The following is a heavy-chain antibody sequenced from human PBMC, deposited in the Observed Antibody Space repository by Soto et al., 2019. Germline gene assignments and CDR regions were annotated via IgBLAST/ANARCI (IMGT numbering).Heavy chain of an antibody. Sequence: ASVKVSCKASGYTFTGYYMHWVRQAPGQGLEWMGWINPNSGGTNYAQKFQGWVTMTRDTSISTAYMELSRLRSDDTAVYYCARGPLNYDFWSGFAYGMDVWGQGTTVTAP. CDR3: ARGPLNYDFWSGFAYGMDV. CDR1: GYTFTGYY. V-gene: IGHV1-2*04. D-gene: IGHD3-3*01. CDR2: INPNSGGT. J-gene: IGHJ6*02.